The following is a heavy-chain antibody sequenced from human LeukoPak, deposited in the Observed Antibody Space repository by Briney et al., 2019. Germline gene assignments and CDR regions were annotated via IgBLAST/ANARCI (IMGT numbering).Heavy chain of an antibody. V-gene: IGHV1-3*01. D-gene: IGHD3/OR15-3a*01. CDR1: GYTFTSYA. Sequence: ASVKVSCKASGYTFTSYAMHWVRQAPGQRLEWMGWINAGNGNTKYSQKFQGRVTITRDTSASTAYMELSSLRSEDTAVYYCARDLQGLVIPGALDYWGQGTLVTVSS. CDR3: ARDLQGLVIPGALDY. J-gene: IGHJ4*02. CDR2: INAGNGNT.